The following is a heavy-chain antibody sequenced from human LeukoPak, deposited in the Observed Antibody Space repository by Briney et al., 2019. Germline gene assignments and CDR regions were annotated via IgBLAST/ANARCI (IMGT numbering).Heavy chain of an antibody. V-gene: IGHV2-5*02. Sequence: SGPTLVNPTQTLTLTCTFSGFSLSTSGVGVGWIRQPPGKALEWLAVIYWDDDKRFSPSLKNRLTITKDTSKNQVVLTMTNMDPVDTATYFCVHNGRCCSGGTCYSLAFDYWGQGTLVTVSS. D-gene: IGHD2-15*01. J-gene: IGHJ4*02. CDR3: VHNGRCCSGGTCYSLAFDY. CDR1: GFSLSTSGVG. CDR2: IYWDDDK.